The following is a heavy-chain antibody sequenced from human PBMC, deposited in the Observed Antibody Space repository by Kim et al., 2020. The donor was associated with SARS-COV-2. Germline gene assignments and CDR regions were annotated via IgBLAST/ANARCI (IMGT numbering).Heavy chain of an antibody. CDR3: ARGSIFGVVNLRPFGY. CDR2: INPNSGGT. CDR1: GYTFTGYY. V-gene: IGHV1-2*06. Sequence: ASVKVSCKASGYTFTGYYMHWVRQAPGQGLEWMGRINPNSGGTNYAQKFQGRVTMTRDTSISTAYMELSRLRSDDTAVYYCARGSIFGVVNLRPFGYWGQGTLVTVSS. D-gene: IGHD3-3*01. J-gene: IGHJ4*02.